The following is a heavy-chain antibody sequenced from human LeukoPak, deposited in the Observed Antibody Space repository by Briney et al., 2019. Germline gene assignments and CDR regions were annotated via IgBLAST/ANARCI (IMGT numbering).Heavy chain of an antibody. V-gene: IGHV4-59*12. Sequence: SETLSLTCTVSGGSISSYYWSWIRQPPGKGLEWIGYIYYSGSTNYNPSLKSRVTISVDTSKNQFSLKLSSVTAADTAVYYCARGRALRPAGDIWGQGTMVTVSS. CDR3: ARGRALRPAGDI. CDR1: GGSISSYY. CDR2: IYYSGST. J-gene: IGHJ3*02.